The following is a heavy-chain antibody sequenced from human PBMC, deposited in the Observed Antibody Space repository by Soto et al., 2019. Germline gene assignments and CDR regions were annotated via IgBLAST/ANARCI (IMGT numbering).Heavy chain of an antibody. Sequence: QVHLVESGGGVGQPGRSLRLSCAASGFTFSSYDMHWVRQAPGKGLEWVAVIPYDGSNEYYADSVKGRFTISRDLTKNTLYLQMNSLRTEDTAVYYCAKGGNGSGNLLVYWGQGTLVTVSS. D-gene: IGHD3-3*01. CDR1: GFTFSSYD. J-gene: IGHJ4*02. V-gene: IGHV3-30*18. CDR3: AKGGNGSGNLLVY. CDR2: IPYDGSNE.